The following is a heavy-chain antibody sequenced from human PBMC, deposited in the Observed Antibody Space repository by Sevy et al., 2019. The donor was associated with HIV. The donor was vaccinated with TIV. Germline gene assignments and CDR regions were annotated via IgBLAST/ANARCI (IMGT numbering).Heavy chain of an antibody. J-gene: IGHJ1*01. V-gene: IGHV3-30*09. CDR3: ALERLSSDVAEYFQN. Sequence: GGSLRLSCAASGFTFRSFSMHWVRQAPGKWLEWVTTVSYDGSNTYYADSVKGRFAVFRDNFRNLLNLQMNNLRPEDTAVYYCALERLSSDVAEYFQNWGQGTPVTVSS. D-gene: IGHD1-1*01. CDR1: GFTFRSFS. CDR2: VSYDGSNT.